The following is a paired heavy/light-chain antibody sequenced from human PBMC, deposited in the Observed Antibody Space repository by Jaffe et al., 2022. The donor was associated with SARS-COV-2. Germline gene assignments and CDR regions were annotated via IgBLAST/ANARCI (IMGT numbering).Heavy chain of an antibody. CDR2: IDPSDGST. V-gene: IGHV1-46*04. Sequence: QVRLVQSGTEVKEPGASVMISCEASGYTFPSYSIHWVRQAPGQGLEWMGVIDPSDGSTTYAQKLHDRLTMTRDTSTSIVNMELSSLRSEDTAVYYCTRELGQWGQGTLVIVSS. CDR3: TRELGQ. CDR1: GYTFPSYS. D-gene: IGHD7-27*01. J-gene: IGHJ4*02.
Light chain of an antibody. CDR3: MQTTQLPVT. CDR2: EVS. V-gene: IGKV2D-29*01. Sequence: DIVMTQTPLSLSVTPGQPASISCKSSQSLLHSDGKTSLFWYLQKPGQPPQLLIYEVSNRFSGVPDRVSGSGSETDFTLKISRVEAEDVGVYYCMQTTQLPVTFGGGTKVEIK. J-gene: IGKJ4*01. CDR1: QSLLHSDGKTS.